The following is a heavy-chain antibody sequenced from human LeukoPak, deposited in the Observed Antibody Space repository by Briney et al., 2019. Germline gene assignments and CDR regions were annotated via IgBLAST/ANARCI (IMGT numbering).Heavy chain of an antibody. CDR2: IYYSGST. CDR3: ARSRPYGMDV. CDR1: GGSVSSYY. J-gene: IGHJ6*02. Sequence: PSETLSLTCTVSGGSVSSYYWSWIRQPPGKGLEWIGYIYYSGSTNYNPSLKSRVTISVDTSKNQFSLKLSSVTAADTAVYYCARSRPYGMDVWGQGTTVTVSS. D-gene: IGHD6-6*01. V-gene: IGHV4-59*08.